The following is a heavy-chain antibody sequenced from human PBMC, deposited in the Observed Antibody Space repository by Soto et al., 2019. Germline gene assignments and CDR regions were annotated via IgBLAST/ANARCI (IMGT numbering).Heavy chain of an antibody. Sequence: GGSLRLSCAASGFTFSSYWMSWVRQAPGKGLEWVANIKQDGSEKYYVDSVKGRFTISRDNAKNSLYLQMNSLRAEDTAVYYCARVATNYYDFWSGYNWFDPWGQGTLVTVSS. CDR1: GFTFSSYW. J-gene: IGHJ5*02. D-gene: IGHD3-3*01. CDR2: IKQDGSEK. V-gene: IGHV3-7*01. CDR3: ARVATNYYDFWSGYNWFDP.